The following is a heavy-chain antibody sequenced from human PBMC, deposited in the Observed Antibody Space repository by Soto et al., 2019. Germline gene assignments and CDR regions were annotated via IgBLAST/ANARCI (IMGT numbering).Heavy chain of an antibody. J-gene: IGHJ4*02. Sequence: GASVKVSCTASGYTFTCYYMHRVRQAPGQGLEWMGIINPSGGSTSYAQKFQGRVTMTRDTSTSTAYMELSSLRSEDTAVYYCAILTTVTTIKDYWGQGTLVTVSS. CDR3: AILTTVTTIKDY. V-gene: IGHV1-46*01. D-gene: IGHD4-17*01. CDR2: INPSGGST. CDR1: GYTFTCYY.